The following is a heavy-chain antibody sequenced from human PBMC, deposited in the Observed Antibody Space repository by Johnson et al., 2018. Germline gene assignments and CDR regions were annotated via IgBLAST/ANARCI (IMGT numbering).Heavy chain of an antibody. V-gene: IGHV3-11*01. CDR2: ISSSGSTI. Sequence: QVQLVESGGGLVKPGGSLRLSCAASGFTFSDYYMNWIRQTPGKGLEWVSYISSSGSTIYYADSVKGRFTISRDNAKNSLYLQMNSLRAEDTAVYYCAASYGDYDSDNAFDIWGQGTMVTVSS. CDR3: AASYGDYDSDNAFDI. CDR1: GFTFSDYY. D-gene: IGHD4-17*01. J-gene: IGHJ3*02.